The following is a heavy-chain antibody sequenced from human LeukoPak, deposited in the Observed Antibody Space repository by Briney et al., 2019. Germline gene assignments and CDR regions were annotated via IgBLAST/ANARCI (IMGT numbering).Heavy chain of an antibody. D-gene: IGHD3-10*01. V-gene: IGHV3-23*01. CDR2: ISGSGGST. J-gene: IGHJ6*03. Sequence: PRGSLRLSCAASGFTFSSYAMSWVRQAPGKGLEWVSAISGSGGSTYYADSVKGRFTISRDNSKNTLYLQMNSLRAEDTAVYYCAKGGTGSGSYYKNYYYYYYYMDVWGKGTTVTVSS. CDR1: GFTFSSYA. CDR3: AKGGTGSGSYYKNYYYYYYYMDV.